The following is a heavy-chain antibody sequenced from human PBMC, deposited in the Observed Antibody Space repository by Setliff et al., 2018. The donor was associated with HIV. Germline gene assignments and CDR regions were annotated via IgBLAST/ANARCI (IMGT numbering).Heavy chain of an antibody. J-gene: IGHJ3*01. Sequence: PSETLSLTCTVSGGSMNENHWCWIRQSPGKGLEWIAYIHTSGSTYFNPSFVSRVTISIDSSENQFSLKLRSLTAADTAVYFCARTGYAFDLWGPGTMVTVSS. CDR3: ARTGYAFDL. CDR2: IHTSGST. CDR1: GGSMNENH. V-gene: IGHV4-4*08.